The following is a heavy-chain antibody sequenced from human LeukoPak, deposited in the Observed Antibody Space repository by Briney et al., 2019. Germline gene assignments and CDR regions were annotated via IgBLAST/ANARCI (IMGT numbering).Heavy chain of an antibody. J-gene: IGHJ4*02. V-gene: IGHV3-30*02. D-gene: IGHD6-13*01. CDR3: AKEPTYSSSWYTSCDY. CDR1: GFSFSSYD. Sequence: PGGSLRLACAASGFSFSSYDMHWVSQAPGKGLEWVAYIQYDGSNEQYADSVKGRFSISRDSSKNILNLQMNSLRAEDTAVYYCAKEPTYSSSWYTSCDYWGQGTLVTVSS. CDR2: IQYDGSNE.